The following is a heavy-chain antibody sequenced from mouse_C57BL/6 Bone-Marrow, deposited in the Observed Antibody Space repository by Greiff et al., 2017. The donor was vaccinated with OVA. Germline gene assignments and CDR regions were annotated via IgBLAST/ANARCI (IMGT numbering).Heavy chain of an antibody. D-gene: IGHD1-1*01. J-gene: IGHJ2*01. Sequence: EVKLMESGPGLAKPSQPLSLTCSVTGYSITSDYWNWIRKFPGNKLEYMGYISYSGSTYYNPSLKSRISITRDTSKNQYYLQLNSVTTEDTATYYCARYGYYGSSYWYYFDYWGQGTTLTVSS. V-gene: IGHV3-8*01. CDR3: ARYGYYGSSYWYYFDY. CDR1: GYSITSDY. CDR2: ISYSGST.